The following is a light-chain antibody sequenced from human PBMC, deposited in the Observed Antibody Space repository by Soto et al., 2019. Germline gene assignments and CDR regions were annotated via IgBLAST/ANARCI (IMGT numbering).Light chain of an antibody. CDR3: QQYGSSPLFT. Sequence: EIVLTQSPGTLSLSPGERANLSCRASQSVSSNYLAWYQRKPGQAPRLLIYGASSRATGIPDRFSGSGSGTDFTLTISRLEPEDFAVYYCQQYGSSPLFTFGPGTKVDIK. CDR1: QSVSSNY. V-gene: IGKV3-20*01. J-gene: IGKJ3*01. CDR2: GAS.